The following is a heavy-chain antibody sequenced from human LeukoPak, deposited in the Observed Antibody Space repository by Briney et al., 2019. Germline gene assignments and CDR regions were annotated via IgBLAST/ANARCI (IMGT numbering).Heavy chain of an antibody. V-gene: IGHV3-23*01. D-gene: IGHD6-19*01. CDR2: ISGSGGST. Sequence: GGSLRLSCAASGFTFSSYAMSWVRQAPGKGLEWVSAISGSGGSTYYADSVKGRFTISRDNSKNTLYLHMNSLRAEDTAVYYCAKDLRQWLVVENWFDHWGQGTLVTVSS. CDR3: AKDLRQWLVVENWFDH. CDR1: GFTFSSYA. J-gene: IGHJ5*02.